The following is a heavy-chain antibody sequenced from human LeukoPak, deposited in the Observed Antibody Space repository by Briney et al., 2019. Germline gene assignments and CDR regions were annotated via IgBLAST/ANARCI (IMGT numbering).Heavy chain of an antibody. J-gene: IGHJ4*02. Sequence: GGSLRLSCAASGFTFDDYAMHWVRQAPGKGLEWVSGISWNSGSIGYADSVKGRFTISRDNAKNSLYLQMNSLRAEDTALYYCAKISSGSYYYFDYWGQGTLVTVSS. CDR3: AKISSGSYYYFDY. CDR1: GFTFDDYA. CDR2: ISWNSGSI. V-gene: IGHV3-9*01. D-gene: IGHD3-10*01.